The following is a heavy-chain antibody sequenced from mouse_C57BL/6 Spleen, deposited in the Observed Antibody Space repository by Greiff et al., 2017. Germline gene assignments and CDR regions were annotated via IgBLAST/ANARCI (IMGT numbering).Heavy chain of an antibody. V-gene: IGHV1-69*01. J-gene: IGHJ1*03. D-gene: IGHD2-5*01. CDR2: IDPSDSYT. CDR1: GYTFTSYW. Sequence: QVHVKQPGAELVMPGASVKLSCKASGYTFTSYWMHWVKQRPGQGLEWIGEIDPSDSYTNYNQKFKGKSTLTVDKSSSTAYMQLSSLTSEDSAVYYCARSDSNYGYFDVWGTGTTVTVSS. CDR3: ARSDSNYGYFDV.